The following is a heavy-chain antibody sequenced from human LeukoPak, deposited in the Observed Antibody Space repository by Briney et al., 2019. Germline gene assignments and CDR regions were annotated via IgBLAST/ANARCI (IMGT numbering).Heavy chain of an antibody. CDR2: LIENGATT. Sequence: PGGSLRLSCEASGFTFSSHAMSWVRRAPGKGLEWASGLIENGATTYYADSVKGRFTISRDNSRNTMYLQMNSLRVEDTAVYYCVKDYQVGNSPAFGDYWGQGTLVTISS. V-gene: IGHV3-23*01. D-gene: IGHD1-26*01. CDR3: VKDYQVGNSPAFGDY. J-gene: IGHJ4*02. CDR1: GFTFSSHA.